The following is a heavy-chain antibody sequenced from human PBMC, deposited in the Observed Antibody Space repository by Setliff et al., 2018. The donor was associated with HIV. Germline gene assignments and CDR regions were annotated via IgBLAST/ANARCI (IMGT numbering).Heavy chain of an antibody. J-gene: IGHJ4*02. Sequence: ETLSLTCAVYGGSFSGYYWGWIRQPPGKGLEWVASVTPDGGDKYYANSMRGRSTISRDNGKNAVYLQMNSLTAEDTALYYCVRDLARVIAHWGQGTLVTVSS. D-gene: IGHD2-21*01. CDR3: VRDLARVIAH. CDR2: VTPDGGDK. CDR1: GGSFSGYY. V-gene: IGHV3-7*01.